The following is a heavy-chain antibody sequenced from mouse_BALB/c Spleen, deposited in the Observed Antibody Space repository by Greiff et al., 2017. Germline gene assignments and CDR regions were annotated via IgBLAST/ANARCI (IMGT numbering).Heavy chain of an antibody. CDR3: ARHRGSSYGAMDY. J-gene: IGHJ4*01. CDR2: INPYNDGT. CDR1: GYTFTSYV. V-gene: IGHV1-14*01. Sequence: VQLQQSGPELVKPGASVKMSCKASGYTFTSYVMHWVKQKPGQGLEWIGYINPYNDGTKYNEKFKGKATLTSDKSSSTAYMELSSLTSEDSAVYDCARHRGSSYGAMDYWGQGTSVTVSS. D-gene: IGHD1-1*01.